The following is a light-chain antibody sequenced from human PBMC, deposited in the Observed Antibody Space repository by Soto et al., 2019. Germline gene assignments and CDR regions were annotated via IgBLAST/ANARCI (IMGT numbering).Light chain of an antibody. CDR2: GAS. V-gene: IGKV3-20*01. CDR1: QSVSSSY. Sequence: EIVLTQSPGTLSLSPGERATLSCRASQSVSSSYLASYQQKPGQAPRLLIYGASSRATGIPDRFSGSGSGTDFPLTISRLEPEDFAVYYCKQYGSSPFTFGPGTKVDIK. CDR3: KQYGSSPFT. J-gene: IGKJ3*01.